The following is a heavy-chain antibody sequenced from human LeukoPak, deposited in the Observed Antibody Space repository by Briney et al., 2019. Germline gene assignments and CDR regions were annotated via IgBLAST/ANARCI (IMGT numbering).Heavy chain of an antibody. J-gene: IGHJ4*02. CDR3: ARDRNTDFWSGYYTNYFDY. Sequence: GGSLRLSCAASGFTFSSYGMHWVRQAPGKGLEWVANIKQDGSEKYYVDSVKGRFTISRDNAKNSLYLQMNSLRAEDTAVYYCARDRNTDFWSGYYTNYFDYWGQGTLVTVSS. D-gene: IGHD3-3*01. CDR1: GFTFSSYG. CDR2: IKQDGSEK. V-gene: IGHV3-7*01.